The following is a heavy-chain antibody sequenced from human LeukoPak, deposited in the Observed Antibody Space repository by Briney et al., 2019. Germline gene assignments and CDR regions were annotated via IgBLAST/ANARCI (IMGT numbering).Heavy chain of an antibody. CDR3: ATPSYGSTTWGDDAFDI. D-gene: IGHD2-2*01. J-gene: IGHJ3*02. CDR1: GYTFTSYD. V-gene: IGHV1-8*01. CDR2: MNPNSGNT. Sequence: ASVKVSCKASGYTFTSYDINWVRQATGQGLEWMGWMNPNSGNTGYAQKFQGRVTMTRNTSISTAYMELSSLRSEDTAVYYCATPSYGSTTWGDDAFDIWGQGTLVTVSS.